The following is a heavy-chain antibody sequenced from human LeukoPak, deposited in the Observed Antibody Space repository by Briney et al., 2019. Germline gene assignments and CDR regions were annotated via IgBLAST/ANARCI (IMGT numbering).Heavy chain of an antibody. CDR1: GFIFSGHG. J-gene: IGHJ3*02. D-gene: IGHD2-15*01. CDR2: IRYDGSDK. V-gene: IGHV3-30*02. CDR3: AKGDLYCSGGSCYFDAFDI. Sequence: VGSLRLSCAASGFIFSGHGMHWVRQAPGKGLEWVAFIRYDGSDKYYADSVKGRFTISRDNSENTLYLQMSSLRPEDTAVYYCAKGDLYCSGGSCYFDAFDIWGQGTMVTVSS.